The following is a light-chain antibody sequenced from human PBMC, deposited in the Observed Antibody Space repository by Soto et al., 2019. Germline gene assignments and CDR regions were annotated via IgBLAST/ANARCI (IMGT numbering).Light chain of an antibody. CDR1: SSDVGAYNY. J-gene: IGLJ1*01. CDR3: NSYTTSSTYV. Sequence: QSALTQPASVSGSPGQSITISCTGTSSDVGAYNYVSWYQQHPGKAPKLIIFEVSNRPSGVSNRFSGSKSGNTASLTISGLQAEDEADYYCNSYTTSSTYVFGTGTKSPS. CDR2: EVS. V-gene: IGLV2-14*01.